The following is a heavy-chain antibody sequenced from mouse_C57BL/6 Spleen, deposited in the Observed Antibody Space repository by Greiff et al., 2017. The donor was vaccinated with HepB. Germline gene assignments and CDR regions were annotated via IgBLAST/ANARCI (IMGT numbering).Heavy chain of an antibody. CDR3: ASLGQLAY. D-gene: IGHD3-3*01. CDR2: ISSGSSTI. CDR1: GFTFSDYG. Sequence: EVKVEESGGGLVKPGGSLKLSCAASGFTFSDYGMHWVRQAPEKGLEWVAYISSGSSTIYYADTVKGRFTISRDNAKNTLFLQMTSLRSEDTAMYYCASLGQLAYWGQGTLVTVSA. J-gene: IGHJ3*01. V-gene: IGHV5-17*01.